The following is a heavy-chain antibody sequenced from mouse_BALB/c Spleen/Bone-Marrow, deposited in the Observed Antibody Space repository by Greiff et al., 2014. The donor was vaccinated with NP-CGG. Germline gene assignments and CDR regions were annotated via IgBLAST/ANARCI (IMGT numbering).Heavy chain of an antibody. CDR1: GYIFSSYW. V-gene: IGHV1-9*01. CDR2: ILPGSGNT. CDR3: TRRAHYFGSGLDY. Sequence: QVQLQQSGAELMKPGASVTISCKATGYIFSSYWIEWIKQRPGHGLEWIGEILPGSGNTNYNEKFRVKATFTAETSSNKAYMQLSSLTSEDSAVYYCTRRAHYFGSGLDYWGQGPTLTVSS. J-gene: IGHJ2*01. D-gene: IGHD1-1*01.